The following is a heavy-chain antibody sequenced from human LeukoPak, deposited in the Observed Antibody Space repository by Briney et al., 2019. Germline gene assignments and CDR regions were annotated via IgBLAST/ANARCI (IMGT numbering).Heavy chain of an antibody. Sequence: PSETLSLTCTVSGGSISSYYWSWIRQPPGKGLEWIGYIYYSGSTNYNPSLKSRVTISVDTSKNQFSLKLSSVTAADTAVYYCARTCYYGPFDYWGQGTLVTVSS. CDR3: ARTCYYGPFDY. CDR1: GGSISSYY. D-gene: IGHD3-10*01. J-gene: IGHJ4*02. CDR2: IYYSGST. V-gene: IGHV4-59*08.